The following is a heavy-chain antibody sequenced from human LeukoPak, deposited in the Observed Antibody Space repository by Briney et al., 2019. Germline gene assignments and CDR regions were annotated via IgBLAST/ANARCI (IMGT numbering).Heavy chain of an antibody. V-gene: IGHV4-61*02. CDR1: GGSINTSSYF. J-gene: IGHJ4*02. CDR2: VYSSGST. Sequence: SETLSLTCTVSGGSINTSSYFWGWIRQPAGKGLEWLGRVYSSGSTKYNPSLESRVTMSVDTSKNQFSLKLNFVTAADTAVYYCARVGSGYDFFDYWGQGTLVTVSS. D-gene: IGHD3/OR15-3a*01. CDR3: ARVGSGYDFFDY.